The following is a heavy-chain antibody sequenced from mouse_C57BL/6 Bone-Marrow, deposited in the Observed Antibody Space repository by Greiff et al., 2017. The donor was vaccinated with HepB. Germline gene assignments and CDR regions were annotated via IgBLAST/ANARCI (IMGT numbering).Heavy chain of an antibody. D-gene: IGHD1-1*01. CDR2: INYDGSST. V-gene: IGHV5-16*01. CDR3: ARLGYGSSYRYFDV. Sequence: EVKVVESEGGLVQPGSSMKLSCTASGFTFSDYYMAWVRQVPEKGLEWVANINYDGSSTYYLDSLKSRFIISRDNAKNILYLQMSSLKSEDTATYYCARLGYGSSYRYFDVWGTGTTVTVSS. J-gene: IGHJ1*03. CDR1: GFTFSDYY.